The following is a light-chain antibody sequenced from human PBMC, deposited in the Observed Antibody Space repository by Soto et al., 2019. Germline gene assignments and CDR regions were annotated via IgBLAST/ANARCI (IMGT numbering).Light chain of an antibody. CDR1: QSISSY. Sequence: DIHMTHSRSSLSASVGDRVTITCRASQSISSYLNWYQQKPGKAPKLLIYAASSLQSGVPSRFSGSGSGTDFTLTISSLQPEDFASYFCQHSFNTPLTFGGGTKVDI. CDR2: AAS. V-gene: IGKV1-39*01. J-gene: IGKJ4*01. CDR3: QHSFNTPLT.